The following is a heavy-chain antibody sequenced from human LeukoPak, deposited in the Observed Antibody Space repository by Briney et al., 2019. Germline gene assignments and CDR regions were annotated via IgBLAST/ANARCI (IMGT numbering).Heavy chain of an antibody. V-gene: IGHV3-48*01. Sequence: GGSLRLSCAASGFTFSNYWMSWVRQAPGKGLEWVSYISSSSSTIYYADSVKGRFTISRDNAKNSLYLQMNSLRAEDTAVYYCAKGGYCSSTSCYAYYYYYMDVWGKGTTVTVSS. J-gene: IGHJ6*03. D-gene: IGHD2-2*01. CDR2: ISSSSSTI. CDR3: AKGGYCSSTSCYAYYYYYMDV. CDR1: GFTFSNYW.